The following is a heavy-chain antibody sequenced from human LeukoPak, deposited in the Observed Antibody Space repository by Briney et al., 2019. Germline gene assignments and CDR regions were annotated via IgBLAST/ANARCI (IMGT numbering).Heavy chain of an antibody. Sequence: PSETLSLTCTVSGGSISGYYWSWIRQPPGKGLEWIAYISYSGNTNYNPSLKNRVTISRDTSKNHLSLKVRSVTAADTAVYYCVRDRGSAGGFDFWGQGTLVTVSS. CDR2: ISYSGNT. CDR1: GGSISGYY. V-gene: IGHV4-59*01. J-gene: IGHJ4*02. CDR3: VRDRGSAGGFDF. D-gene: IGHD6-13*01.